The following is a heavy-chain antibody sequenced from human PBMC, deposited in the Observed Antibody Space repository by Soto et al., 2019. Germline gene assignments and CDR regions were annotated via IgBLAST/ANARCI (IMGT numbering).Heavy chain of an antibody. V-gene: IGHV3-30-3*01. D-gene: IGHD2-2*01. J-gene: IGHJ6*02. CDR2: ISYDGSNK. CDR1: GFTFSSYA. CDR3: ARDAVPAAEYYYYYGMDV. Sequence: GGSLRLSCAASGFTFSSYAMHWVRQAPGKGLEWVAVISYDGSNKYYADSVKGRFTISRDNSKNTLYLQMNSLRAEDTAVYYCARDAVPAAEYYYYYGMDVWGQGTPVTVSS.